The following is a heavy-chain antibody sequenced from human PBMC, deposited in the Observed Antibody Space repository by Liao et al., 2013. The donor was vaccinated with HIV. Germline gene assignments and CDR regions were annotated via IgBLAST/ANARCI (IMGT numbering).Heavy chain of an antibody. V-gene: IGHV4-39*07. Sequence: QLQLQESGPGLVKPSETLSLTCTVSGGSISSSSYYWGWIRQPPGKGLKWIGSIYYSGSTYYNPSLKSRVTISVDTSKNQFSLKLSSVTAADTAVYYCATQTNYYDSSGYYLPQYFQHWGQGTLVTVSS. CDR2: IYYSGST. CDR3: ATQTNYYDSSGYYLPQYFQH. CDR1: GGSISSSSYY. D-gene: IGHD3-22*01. J-gene: IGHJ1*01.